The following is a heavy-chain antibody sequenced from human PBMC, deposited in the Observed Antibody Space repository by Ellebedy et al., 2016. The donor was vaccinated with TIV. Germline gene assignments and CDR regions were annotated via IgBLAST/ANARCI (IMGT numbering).Heavy chain of an antibody. D-gene: IGHD3-10*01. CDR1: GGSFSGYY. Sequence: MPSETLSLTCAAYGGSFSGYYWSWIRQPPGKGLEWMGEINHSGRTNYNPSLKSRVIISLDTSKNQFPLKLSSVTAADTAVYYCARLLITIVDGMDVWGQGTTVTVSS. V-gene: IGHV4-34*01. CDR2: INHSGRT. CDR3: ARLLITIVDGMDV. J-gene: IGHJ6*02.